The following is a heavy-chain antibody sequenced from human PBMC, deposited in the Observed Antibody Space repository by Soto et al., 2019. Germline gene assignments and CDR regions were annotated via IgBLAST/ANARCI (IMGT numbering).Heavy chain of an antibody. D-gene: IGHD2-15*01. CDR2: IYYSGST. CDR1: GGSISSSSYY. Sequence: KTSETLSLTCTVSGGSISSSSYYWGWIRQPPGKGLEWIGSIYYSGSTYYNPSLKSRVTISVDTSKNQFSLKLSSVTAADTAVYYCARPPSYCSGGSCYLRATGWYFDLWGRGALVTVSS. V-gene: IGHV4-39*01. CDR3: ARPPSYCSGGSCYLRATGWYFDL. J-gene: IGHJ2*01.